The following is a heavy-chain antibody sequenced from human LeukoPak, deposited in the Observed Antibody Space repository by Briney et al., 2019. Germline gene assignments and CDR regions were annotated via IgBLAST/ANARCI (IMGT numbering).Heavy chain of an antibody. J-gene: IGHJ6*02. Sequence: SETLSLTCTVSGGSISSYYWSWIRQPPGKGLEWIGYIYYSGSTNYNPSLKSRVTISVDTSKNQFSLKLSSVTAADTAVYYCVREGSGWYNYGMDVWGQGTTVTVSS. CDR1: GGSISSYY. CDR3: VREGSGWYNYGMDV. CDR2: IYYSGST. D-gene: IGHD6-19*01. V-gene: IGHV4-59*01.